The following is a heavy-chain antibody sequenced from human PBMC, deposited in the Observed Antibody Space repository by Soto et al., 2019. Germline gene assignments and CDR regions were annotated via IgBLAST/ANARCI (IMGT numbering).Heavy chain of an antibody. J-gene: IGHJ4*02. CDR2: IYYSGST. Sequence: PSETLSLTCTVSGGSISSYYWSWIRQPPGKGLEWIGYIYYSGSTNYNPSLKSRVTISVDTSKNQFSLKLSSVTAADTAVYYCAREAKPYSGSYYFDYWGQGTLVTSPQ. CDR1: GGSISSYY. CDR3: AREAKPYSGSYYFDY. V-gene: IGHV4-59*01. D-gene: IGHD1-26*01.